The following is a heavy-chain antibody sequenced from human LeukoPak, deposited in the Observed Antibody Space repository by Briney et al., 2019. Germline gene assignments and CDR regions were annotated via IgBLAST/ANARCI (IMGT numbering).Heavy chain of an antibody. V-gene: IGHV1-2*04. CDR1: GYTFTGYY. J-gene: IGHJ4*02. D-gene: IGHD2-2*01. CDR2: INPNSGGT. Sequence: ASVKVSCKASGYTFTGYYMHWVRQAPGQGLEWMGWINPNSGGTNYAQKFQGWVTMTRDTSISTAYMELSRLRSDDTAVYYCARGIGSGGRGIVVVPAAFDWGQGTLVTVSS. CDR3: ARGIGSGGRGIVVVPAAFD.